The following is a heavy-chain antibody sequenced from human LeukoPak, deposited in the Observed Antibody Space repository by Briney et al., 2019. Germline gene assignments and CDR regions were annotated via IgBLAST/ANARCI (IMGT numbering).Heavy chain of an antibody. D-gene: IGHD6-13*01. CDR2: MYQSGST. V-gene: IGHV4-4*02. Sequence: SEPLSLPCAVSGGSIISGNWWSWVRQPPGKGLEWIGEMYQSGSTNYNPSLKSRGTISLDKSKNQFSLRLYSVTAADTAVYYCERGGPSSSWSYFDYWGQGTLVTASS. CDR3: ERGGPSSSWSYFDY. CDR1: GGSIISGNW. J-gene: IGHJ4*02.